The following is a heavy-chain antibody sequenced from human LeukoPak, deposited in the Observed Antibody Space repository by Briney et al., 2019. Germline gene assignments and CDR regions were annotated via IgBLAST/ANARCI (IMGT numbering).Heavy chain of an antibody. CDR3: ARATTYYFDY. D-gene: IGHD1-14*01. CDR1: GGSISSYY. Sequence: PSQTLSLTCTVSGGSISSYYWSWIRQPPGKGLEWIGYIYYSGSTNYNPSLKSRVTISVDTSKNQFSLKLSSVTAADTAVYYCARATTYYFDYWGQGTLVTVSS. V-gene: IGHV4-59*01. J-gene: IGHJ4*02. CDR2: IYYSGST.